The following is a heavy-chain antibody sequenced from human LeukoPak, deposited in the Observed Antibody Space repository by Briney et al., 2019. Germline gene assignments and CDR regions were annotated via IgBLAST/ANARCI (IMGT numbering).Heavy chain of an antibody. Sequence: GGSLRLSCAASGFTFSNYAMSWVRQAPGKGLEWVSSISSSSSYIYYADSVKGRFTISRDNAKNSLYLQMNSLRAEDTAVYYCARDRAGYYDSSGYYLLDYWGQGTLVTVSS. D-gene: IGHD3-22*01. J-gene: IGHJ4*02. CDR2: ISSSSSYI. V-gene: IGHV3-21*01. CDR3: ARDRAGYYDSSGYYLLDY. CDR1: GFTFSNYA.